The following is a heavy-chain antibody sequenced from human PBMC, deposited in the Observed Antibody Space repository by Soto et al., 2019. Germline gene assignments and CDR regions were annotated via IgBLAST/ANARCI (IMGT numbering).Heavy chain of an antibody. CDR3: APSPVSVTGGNWFDP. CDR1: GFSLTTGVS. J-gene: IGHJ5*02. Sequence: QINLKESGPTLVKPTQTLTLTCSFSGFSLTTGVSVNWIRQPPGKALDWLALIYWDDDTRSSPSLRSLLSITKDTSKNQVVLTVTNVDPADTATYFVAPSPVSVTGGNWFDPWGQGILVTVSS. CDR2: IYWDDDT. V-gene: IGHV2-5*02. D-gene: IGHD3-16*01.